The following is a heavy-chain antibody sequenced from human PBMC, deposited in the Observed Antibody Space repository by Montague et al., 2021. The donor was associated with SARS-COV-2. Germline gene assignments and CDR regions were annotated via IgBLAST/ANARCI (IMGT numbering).Heavy chain of an antibody. CDR3: SRGLWFGGLLSLYYYYGMDV. J-gene: IGHJ6*02. V-gene: IGHV6-1*01. CDR2: YYRPERFN. Sequence: YYRPERFNEYAVSVNSRITINPDTSKNQFSLQLNSVTPEDTAMYYCSRGLWFGGLLSLYYYYGMDVWGQGTTVTVSS. D-gene: IGHD3-10*01.